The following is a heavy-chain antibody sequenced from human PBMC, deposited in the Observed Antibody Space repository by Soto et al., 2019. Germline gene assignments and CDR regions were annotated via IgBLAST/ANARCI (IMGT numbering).Heavy chain of an antibody. J-gene: IGHJ6*02. Sequence: DVQLLESGGDLVQPGGSLRLSCIASGFTFRSYDMAWFRQAPGEDLEWVSAIGTSGTPTLYADSVKSRFSISRDDSRNTVSLQMNSLGVEDTATYYCTRILWSSRRDALDIWGQGTTVTVSS. V-gene: IGHV3-23*01. D-gene: IGHD2-21*01. CDR2: IGTSGTPT. CDR1: GFTFRSYD. CDR3: TRILWSSRRDALDI.